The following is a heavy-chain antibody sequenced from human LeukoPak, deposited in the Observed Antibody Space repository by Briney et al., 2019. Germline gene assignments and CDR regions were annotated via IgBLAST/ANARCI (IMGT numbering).Heavy chain of an antibody. V-gene: IGHV1-2*06. Sequence: ASVKVSCKASGYTFTGYYMHWVRQAPGQGLEWMGRINPNSGGTNYAQKFQGRVTMTRDTSISTAYMELSRLRSDDTAVYYCARDRQRIAAVGTKSIWFDPWGQGTLVTVSS. J-gene: IGHJ5*02. CDR2: INPNSGGT. CDR3: ARDRQRIAAVGTKSIWFDP. CDR1: GYTFTGYY. D-gene: IGHD6-13*01.